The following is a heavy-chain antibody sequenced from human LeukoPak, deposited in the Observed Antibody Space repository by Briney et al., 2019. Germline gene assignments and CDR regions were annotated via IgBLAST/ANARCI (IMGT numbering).Heavy chain of an antibody. Sequence: APVKVSCKASGYTFTSYDINWVRQATGQGLEWMGWMNPNSGNTGYAQKSQGRVTMTRNTSISTAYMELSSLRSEDTAVYYCARTRGTRPYYYYYMDVWGKGTTVTVSS. D-gene: IGHD2-2*01. CDR1: GYTFTSYD. J-gene: IGHJ6*03. CDR2: MNPNSGNT. CDR3: ARTRGTRPYYYYYMDV. V-gene: IGHV1-8*01.